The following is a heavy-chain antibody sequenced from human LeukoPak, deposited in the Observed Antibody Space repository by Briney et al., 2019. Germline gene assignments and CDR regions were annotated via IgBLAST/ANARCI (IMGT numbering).Heavy chain of an antibody. D-gene: IGHD1-7*01. J-gene: IGHJ5*02. CDR1: GYTFTSYG. CDR3: ARDHNRNWNYVFGWFDP. CDR2: ISAYNGNT. Sequence: ASVKVSCKASGYTFTSYGISWVRQAPGQGLEWMGWISAYNGNTNYAQKLQGRVTMTTDTSTSTAYMELRSLRSDDTAVYYCARDHNRNWNYVFGWFDPWGQGTLVTVSS. V-gene: IGHV1-18*01.